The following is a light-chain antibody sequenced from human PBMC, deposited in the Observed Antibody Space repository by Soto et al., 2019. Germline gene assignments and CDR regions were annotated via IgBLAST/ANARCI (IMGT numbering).Light chain of an antibody. J-gene: IGLJ1*01. CDR2: KVI. V-gene: IGLV2-14*01. CDR3: SSYTSGTTLVV. CDR1: SRDIGTYNY. Sequence: QSVLTQPASVSGSPGQSITISCTGTSRDIGTYNYVSWYQQQPGRAPKLIIYKVINRPSGVSDRFSGSKSGNTASLTISGLXAEDEADYYCSSYTSGTTLVVFGTGTKVTVL.